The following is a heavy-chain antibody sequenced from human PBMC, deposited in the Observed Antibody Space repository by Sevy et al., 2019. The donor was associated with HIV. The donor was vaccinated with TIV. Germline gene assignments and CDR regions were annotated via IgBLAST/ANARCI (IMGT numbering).Heavy chain of an antibody. V-gene: IGHV3-23*01. CDR2: ISGSGNST. CDR3: AKNSRAAVTTGLYY. D-gene: IGHD4-17*01. Sequence: GGSLRLSCAASGFIFSSYAMSWVRQAPGKGLESVSGISGSGNSTYYADSVKGRFTISRDNSKNTLYLQMNSLRAEDAAVYYCAKNSRAAVTTGLYYWGQGTLVTVSS. J-gene: IGHJ4*02. CDR1: GFIFSSYA.